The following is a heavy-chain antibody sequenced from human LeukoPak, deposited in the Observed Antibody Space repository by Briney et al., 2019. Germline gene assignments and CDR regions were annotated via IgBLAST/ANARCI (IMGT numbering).Heavy chain of an antibody. CDR2: IYYSGST. V-gene: IGHV4-59*01. J-gene: IGHJ4*02. D-gene: IGHD2-15*01. CDR3: AREDLVAATTSRYFDY. Sequence: SETLSLTCTVSGGSISSYYWSWIRQPPGKGLEWIGYIYYSGSTNYNPSLKSRVTISVDTSKNQFSLKLSSVTAADTAVYYSAREDLVAATTSRYFDYWGQGTLVTVSS. CDR1: GGSISSYY.